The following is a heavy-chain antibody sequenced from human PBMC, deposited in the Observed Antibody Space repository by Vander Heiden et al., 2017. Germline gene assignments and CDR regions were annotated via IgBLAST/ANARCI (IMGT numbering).Heavy chain of an antibody. J-gene: IGHJ6*02. CDR2: IYSGGSGGST. CDR1: GFYVSNHH. V-gene: IGHV3-53*01. CDR3: ARWRWDSTNWLNGMDV. Sequence: EVQLVESGGGLTQPGGSLRLSCAVSGFYVSNHHLGWVRQAPGKGLEWCLMIYSGGSGGSTYYADSVKGRFTISRDNSKNTLYLQMNSLRAEDTAVYYCARWRWDSTNWLNGMDVWGQGTTVTVSS. D-gene: IGHD3-9*01.